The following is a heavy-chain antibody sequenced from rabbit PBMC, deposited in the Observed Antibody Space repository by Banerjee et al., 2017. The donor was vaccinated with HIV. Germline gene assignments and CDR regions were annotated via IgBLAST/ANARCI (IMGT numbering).Heavy chain of an antibody. CDR1: GFSFSSSYW. Sequence: QSLEESGGDLVKPGASLTLTCTASGFSFSSSYWICWVRQAPGKGLEWIGCIYAGSSGSTYYASWAKGRFTISKTSSTTVTLQMTSLTAADTATYFCARYDDYGDPFNLWGPGTLVTVS. J-gene: IGHJ4*01. D-gene: IGHD2-1*01. V-gene: IGHV1S40*01. CDR3: ARYDDYGDPFNL. CDR2: IYAGSSGST.